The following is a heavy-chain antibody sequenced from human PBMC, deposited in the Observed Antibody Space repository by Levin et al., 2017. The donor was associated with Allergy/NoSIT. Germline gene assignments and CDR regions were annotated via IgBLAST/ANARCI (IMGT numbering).Heavy chain of an antibody. CDR2: ISGSGGST. CDR1: GFTFSSYA. D-gene: IGHD4-17*01. CDR3: AKDRGAAEYYGDYSPWYFDY. Sequence: GESLKISCAASGFTFSSYAMSWVRQAPGKGLEWVSAISGSGGSTYYADSVKGRFTISRDNSKNTLYLQMNSLRAEDTAVYYCAKDRGAAEYYGDYSPWYFDYWGQGTLVTVSS. J-gene: IGHJ4*02. V-gene: IGHV3-23*01.